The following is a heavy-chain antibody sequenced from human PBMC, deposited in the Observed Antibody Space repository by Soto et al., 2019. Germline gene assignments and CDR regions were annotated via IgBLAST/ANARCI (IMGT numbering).Heavy chain of an antibody. Sequence: QPGGSLRLSCAASGFTFSSYAMSWVRQAPGKGLEWVSAISGGGGSTYYADSVKGRFTISRDNSMSTLYLQMNSLRAEDTAVYYCANGAHCSSTSCYGYYYYYMDVWGKGTTVTVSS. J-gene: IGHJ6*03. CDR1: GFTFSSYA. D-gene: IGHD2-2*01. V-gene: IGHV3-23*01. CDR3: ANGAHCSSTSCYGYYYYYMDV. CDR2: ISGGGGST.